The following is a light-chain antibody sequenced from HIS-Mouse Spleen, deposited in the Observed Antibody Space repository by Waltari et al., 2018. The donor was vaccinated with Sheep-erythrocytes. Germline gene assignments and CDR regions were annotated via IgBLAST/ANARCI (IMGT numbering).Light chain of an antibody. Sequence: SYELNQPPPVSVSPGQTASITCSGDKLGDKYACWYQQKPGQPPVLVIYQDSKRPSGIPERFSGSNSGNTATLTFSGTQAMDEADYYCQAWDSSTAVFGGGTKLTVL. J-gene: IGLJ2*01. V-gene: IGLV3-1*01. CDR1: KLGDKY. CDR2: QDS. CDR3: QAWDSSTAV.